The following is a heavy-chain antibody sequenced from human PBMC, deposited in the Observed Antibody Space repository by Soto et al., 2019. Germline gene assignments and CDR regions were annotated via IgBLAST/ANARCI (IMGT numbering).Heavy chain of an antibody. CDR1: GFPFSSRA. Sequence: EVQLLESGGGLVQPGGSLRLSCAASGFPFSSRAMRWVRQAPGKGLEWVSPIRGTGTITYYAGSVTGRSTISRDTSKNTLYLQMNSLRADDMAVYYGAEWVRYCSGADCRAWGQGTLVTVSS. J-gene: IGHJ5*02. CDR3: AEWVRYCSGADCRA. D-gene: IGHD2-15*01. CDR2: IRGTGTIT. V-gene: IGHV3-23*01.